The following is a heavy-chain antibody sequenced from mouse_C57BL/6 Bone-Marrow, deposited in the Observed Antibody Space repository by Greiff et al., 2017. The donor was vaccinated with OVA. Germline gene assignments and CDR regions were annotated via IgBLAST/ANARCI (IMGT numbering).Heavy chain of an antibody. J-gene: IGHJ3*01. V-gene: IGHV5-17*01. D-gene: IGHD2-3*01. CDR2: SSSGSSTI. Sequence: EVKLVESGGGLVKPGGSLKLSCAASGFTFSDYGMHWVRQAPEKGLEWVAYSSSGSSTIYYADTVKGRFTISRDNAKNTLFLQMTSLRSEDTAMYYCARSYDGLQGFAYWGQGTLVTVSA. CDR1: GFTFSDYG. CDR3: ARSYDGLQGFAY.